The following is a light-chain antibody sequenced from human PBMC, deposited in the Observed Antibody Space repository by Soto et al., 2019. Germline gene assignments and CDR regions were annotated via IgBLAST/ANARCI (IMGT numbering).Light chain of an antibody. V-gene: IGKV3-15*01. CDR3: QQYDDWPPWT. CDR2: GAS. CDR1: QSVPNN. J-gene: IGKJ1*01. Sequence: EIVLTQSPGTLSLSPGERATLSCRASQSVPNNYLAWYQQKPGQAPRRLMYGASTRATDIPARFSGSGSGTEFTLTISSLQSEDFAVYYCQQYDDWPPWTFGQGTKVDIK.